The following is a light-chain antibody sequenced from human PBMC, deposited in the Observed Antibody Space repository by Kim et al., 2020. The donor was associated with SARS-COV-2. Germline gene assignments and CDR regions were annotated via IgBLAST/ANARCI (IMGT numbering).Light chain of an antibody. CDR2: TAS. V-gene: IGKV3-20*01. CDR3: QQYDTSSYT. J-gene: IGKJ2*01. CDR1: QSVRSSP. Sequence: LSPGATAPPSCRASQSVRSSPLAWSQQKPGQAPRLLIYTASIRAAGVADRFTGSGSGTDFTLTISRLEPEDSAVYYCQQYDTSSYTFGPGTKLEI.